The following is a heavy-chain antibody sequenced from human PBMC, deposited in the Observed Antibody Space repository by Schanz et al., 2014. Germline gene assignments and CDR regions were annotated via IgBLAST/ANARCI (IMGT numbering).Heavy chain of an antibody. Sequence: VQLVDSGGGLVKPGGSLRLSCAASGFTFSSYGMHWVRQAPGKGLEWVANINQDGSEKYYVDSVKGRFTISRDNAKNSLYLQMNGLRAEDTAVYYCAKDQGSYGSGSYSYFDYWGQGTLATVSS. D-gene: IGHD3-10*01. CDR2: INQDGSEK. CDR1: GFTFSSYG. V-gene: IGHV3-7*03. J-gene: IGHJ4*02. CDR3: AKDQGSYGSGSYSYFDY.